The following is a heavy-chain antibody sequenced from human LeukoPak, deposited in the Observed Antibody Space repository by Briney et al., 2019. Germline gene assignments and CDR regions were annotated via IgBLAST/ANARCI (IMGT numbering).Heavy chain of an antibody. Sequence: PSETLSLTCTVSGGSISSSSYYWGWIRQPPGTGLEWIGSIYYSGSTYYNPSLKSRVTISVDTSKNQFSLKLSSVTAADTAVYYCARHRPEYYDYFGGSYGSPVDYWGQGTLVTVSS. J-gene: IGHJ4*02. D-gene: IGHD3-16*01. CDR3: ARHRPEYYDYFGGSYGSPVDY. CDR1: GGSISSSSYY. CDR2: IYYSGST. V-gene: IGHV4-39*01.